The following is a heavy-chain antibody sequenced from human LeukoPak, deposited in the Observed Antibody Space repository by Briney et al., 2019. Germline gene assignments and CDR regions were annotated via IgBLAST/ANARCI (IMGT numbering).Heavy chain of an antibody. J-gene: IGHJ1*01. CDR2: INPNSGGT. CDR3: ARTGVRSGWYGSEYFQH. CDR1: GYTFTGYY. Sequence: ASVKVSCKASGYTFTGYYMHWVRQAPGQGLEWMGWINPNSGGTNYAQKFQGRVTMTRDTPISTAYMELSRLRSDDTAVYYCARTGVRSGWYGSEYFQHWGQGTLVTVSS. V-gene: IGHV1-2*02. D-gene: IGHD6-19*01.